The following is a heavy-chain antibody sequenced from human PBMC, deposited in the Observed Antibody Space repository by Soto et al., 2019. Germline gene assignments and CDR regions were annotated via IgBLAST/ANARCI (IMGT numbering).Heavy chain of an antibody. CDR3: ATNLAASGPNSLVP. V-gene: IGHV4-59*12. CDR1: GGSIIGYY. J-gene: IGHJ5*02. D-gene: IGHD6-13*01. CDR2: IYYAGNT. Sequence: TCTVSGGSIIGYYWSWIRQPPGRGLEWIGYIYYAGNTLYTPSLNSRVTISVDTSKNQFSLRLTSMTAADTAVYYCATNLAASGPNSLVPWGRGTLVTVSS.